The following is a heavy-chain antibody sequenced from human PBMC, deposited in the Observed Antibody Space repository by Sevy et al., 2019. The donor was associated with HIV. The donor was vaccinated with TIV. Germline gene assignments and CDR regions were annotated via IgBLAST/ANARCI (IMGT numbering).Heavy chain of an antibody. CDR2: INHSGST. CDR3: ARHCSGTSCSHAFDI. CDR1: GGSFSGDH. Sequence: SETLSLTCAVYGGSFSGDHWSWIRQPPGKGLEWIGEINHSGSTNYNPSLKSRVTISVDTSKNHFSLKLSSVTAADTAVYYCARHCSGTSCSHAFDIWGQGTVVTVSS. J-gene: IGHJ3*02. V-gene: IGHV4-34*01. D-gene: IGHD2-2*01.